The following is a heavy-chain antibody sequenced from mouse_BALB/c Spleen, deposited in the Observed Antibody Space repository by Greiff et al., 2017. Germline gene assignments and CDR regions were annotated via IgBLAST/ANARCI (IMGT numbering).Heavy chain of an antibody. Sequence: VQLQQSGAELVKPGASVKLSCTASGFNFKDTYMHWVKQRPEQGLEWIGRIDPANGNTKYDPKFQGKATITADTSSTTAYLQLSSLTSEDTAVYYCARLGPDCFDYWGQGTTLTVSA. J-gene: IGHJ2*01. CDR3: ARLGPDCFDY. CDR1: GFNFKDTY. CDR2: IDPANGNT. D-gene: IGHD4-1*01. V-gene: IGHV14-3*02.